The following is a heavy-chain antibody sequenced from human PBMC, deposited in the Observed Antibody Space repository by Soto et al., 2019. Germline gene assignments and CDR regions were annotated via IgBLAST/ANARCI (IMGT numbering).Heavy chain of an antibody. D-gene: IGHD3-16*02. V-gene: IGHV1-69*01. CDR3: ASGKLATFGGVTVQYYYGMDV. CDR2: IFPLFNTA. CDR1: GGTFSSYA. J-gene: IGHJ6*02. Sequence: QVQLVQSGAEVEKPGSSVKVSCKASGGTFSSYAIRWVRQAPGQGLEWMGDIFPLFNTADYAQKFQGRVTITADESTSTAYMELSSLRSEDTAVYYCASGKLATFGGVTVQYYYGMDVWGQGTTVSVSS.